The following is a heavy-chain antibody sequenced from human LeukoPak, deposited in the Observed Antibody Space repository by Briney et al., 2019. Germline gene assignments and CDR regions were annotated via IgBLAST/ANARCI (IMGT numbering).Heavy chain of an antibody. CDR1: EFTFSSYW. Sequence: GGSLRLSCAASEFTFSSYWMSWVRQAPGKGLEWVANIKQDGSEKYYVDSVKGRFTISRDNDKNSLYLQKNSLRAEDTAVYYCALLQRDYGGSTAFDYWGQGTLVTVSS. CDR2: IKQDGSEK. D-gene: IGHD4-23*01. CDR3: ALLQRDYGGSTAFDY. V-gene: IGHV3-7*01. J-gene: IGHJ4*02.